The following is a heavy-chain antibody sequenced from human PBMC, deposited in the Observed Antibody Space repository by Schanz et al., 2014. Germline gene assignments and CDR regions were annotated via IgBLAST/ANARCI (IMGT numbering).Heavy chain of an antibody. CDR1: EFTFSTDA. J-gene: IGHJ3*02. CDR3: AKGRFGELSAFDI. V-gene: IGHV3-23*01. Sequence: DVHLLESGGGLVQPGGSLRLSCAASEFTFSTDAMSWVRQAPGKGLEWLSVISASGGDTYYADSVKGRFTISRDNSKNTLYLQMNSLRAEDTAVYYCAKGRFGELSAFDIWGQGTTVTVSS. D-gene: IGHD3-10*01. CDR2: ISASGGDT.